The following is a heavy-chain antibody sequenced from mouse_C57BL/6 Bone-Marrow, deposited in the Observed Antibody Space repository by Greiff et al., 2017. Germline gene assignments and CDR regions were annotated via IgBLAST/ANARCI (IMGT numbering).Heavy chain of an antibody. D-gene: IGHD4-1*01. CDR2: INPGSGGT. Sequence: VQLQQSGAELVRPGTSVKVSCKASGYAFTNYLIEWVKQRPGQGLEWIGVINPGSGGTNYNEKFKGKAKLTADKSSSTAYMQLSSLTSEDSAVYFCARSKNWGSWFAYWGQGTLVTVSA. V-gene: IGHV1-54*01. CDR3: ARSKNWGSWFAY. J-gene: IGHJ3*01. CDR1: GYAFTNYL.